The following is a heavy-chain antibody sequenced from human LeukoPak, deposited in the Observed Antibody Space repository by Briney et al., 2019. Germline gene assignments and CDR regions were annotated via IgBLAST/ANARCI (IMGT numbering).Heavy chain of an antibody. V-gene: IGHV3-30*03. D-gene: IGHD2-15*01. Sequence: GGSLRLSCAASGFTFSSYGMHWVRQAPGKGLEWVAVISYDGSNKHYADSVKGRFTISRDNSKNTLYLQMNSLRAEDTAVYYCAADAAGGCSGGSCNSLFDYWGQGTLVTVSS. CDR3: AADAAGGCSGGSCNSLFDY. CDR2: ISYDGSNK. J-gene: IGHJ4*02. CDR1: GFTFSSYG.